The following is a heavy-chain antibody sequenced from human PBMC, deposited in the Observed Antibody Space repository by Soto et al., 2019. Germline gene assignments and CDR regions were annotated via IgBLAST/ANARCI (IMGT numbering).Heavy chain of an antibody. D-gene: IGHD3-10*01. CDR2: ISGHGDAT. J-gene: IGHJ4*02. CDR1: GFPFTGYA. CDR3: ANSRVSMVRGLIIIPNY. Sequence: VSLRLSCAASGFPFTGYAMSWVRQAPGKGLEWVSAISGHGDATFYADSVKGRFTISRDNSKNTLYLHMNSLRAEDTALYYCANSRVSMVRGLIIIPNYWGQGTLVTVSS. V-gene: IGHV3-23*01.